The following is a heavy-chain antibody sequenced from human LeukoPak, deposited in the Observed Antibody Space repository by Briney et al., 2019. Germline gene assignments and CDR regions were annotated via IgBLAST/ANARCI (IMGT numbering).Heavy chain of an antibody. CDR3: AKEEGSGWFLDH. CDR1: GFTFSTYG. Sequence: PGGSPRLSCAASGFTFSTYGMHWVRQAPGQGLEWVAVISYDGGNNYYADSVQGRFTISRDNSKNTLYLQMNSLRGEDTAVYYCAKEEGSGWFLDHWGQGTLVTVSS. D-gene: IGHD6-19*01. J-gene: IGHJ4*02. CDR2: ISYDGGNN. V-gene: IGHV3-30*18.